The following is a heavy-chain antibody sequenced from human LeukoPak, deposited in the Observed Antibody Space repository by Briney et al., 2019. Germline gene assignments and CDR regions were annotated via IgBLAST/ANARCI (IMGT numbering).Heavy chain of an antibody. CDR1: GYTFTDYY. D-gene: IGHD6-25*01. CDR3: AKEPNSYSSGWYFQH. CDR2: ISHEGGTT. Sequence: SCKASGYTFTDYYMHWVRQAPGKGLEWVAVISHEGGTTFYADSVKGRFTISRDNSKNTLDLQMYSLRAEDTAVYYCAKEPNSYSSGWYFQHWGQGTLVTVSS. J-gene: IGHJ1*01. V-gene: IGHV3-30*18.